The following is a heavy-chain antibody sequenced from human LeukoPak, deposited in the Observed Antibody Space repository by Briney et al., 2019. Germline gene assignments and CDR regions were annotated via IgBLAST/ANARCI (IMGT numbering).Heavy chain of an antibody. Sequence: SETLSLTCTVSGGSITSYYWSWIRQPPGKGLEWIGYIYYSGSANYNPSLKSRVTISVDTSKDQFSLKLSSVTAADTAVYYCARATKRQLLGAFDIWGQGTMVTVSS. CDR3: ARATKRQLLGAFDI. CDR1: GGSITSYY. D-gene: IGHD1-1*01. CDR2: IYYSGSA. J-gene: IGHJ3*02. V-gene: IGHV4-59*01.